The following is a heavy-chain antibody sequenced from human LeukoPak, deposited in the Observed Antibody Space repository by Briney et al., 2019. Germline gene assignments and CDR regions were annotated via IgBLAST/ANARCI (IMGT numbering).Heavy chain of an antibody. J-gene: IGHJ4*02. Sequence: PSETLSLTCAVYGGSFSGYYWSWIRQPPGKGLGWIGEINHSGSTNYNPSLKSRVTISVDTSKNQFSLKLSSVTAADTAVYYCARERAGYSSGWYPFDYWGQGTLVTVSS. CDR2: INHSGST. D-gene: IGHD6-19*01. CDR1: GGSFSGYY. CDR3: ARERAGYSSGWYPFDY. V-gene: IGHV4-34*01.